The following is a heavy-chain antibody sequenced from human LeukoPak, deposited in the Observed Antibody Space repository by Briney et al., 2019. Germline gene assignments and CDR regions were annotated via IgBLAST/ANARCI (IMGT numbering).Heavy chain of an antibody. CDR3: ARLRYCSGGSCCSVFPVPWFDP. Sequence: SETLSLTCTVSGGSISSSSYYWGWIRQPPGKGLEWIGSIYYSGSTYYNPSLKSRVTISVDTSTNQFSLKLSSVTAADTAVYYRARLRYCSGGSCCSVFPVPWFDPWGQGTLGTVSS. V-gene: IGHV4-39*01. D-gene: IGHD2-15*01. CDR2: IYYSGST. J-gene: IGHJ5*02. CDR1: GGSISSSSYY.